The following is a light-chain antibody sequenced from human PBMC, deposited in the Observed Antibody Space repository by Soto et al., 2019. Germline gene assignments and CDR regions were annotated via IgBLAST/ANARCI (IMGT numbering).Light chain of an antibody. V-gene: IGLV1-40*01. CDR3: QSYDSSLSGSVV. CDR1: SSNIGAGYD. Sequence: QSVLTQPPSVSEAPGQRVTISCTGSSSNIGAGYDVHWYQQLPGTAPKVLIYANSNRPSGVPDRFSGSQSGTSASLAITGLQAEDEADYYCQSYDSSLSGSVVFGGGTKLTVL. J-gene: IGLJ2*01. CDR2: ANS.